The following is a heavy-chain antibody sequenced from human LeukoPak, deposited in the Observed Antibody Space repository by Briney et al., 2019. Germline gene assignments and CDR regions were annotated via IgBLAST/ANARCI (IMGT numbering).Heavy chain of an antibody. CDR1: GFTFSSYA. D-gene: IGHD4-17*01. V-gene: IGHV3-23*01. Sequence: GGSLRLSCAASGFTFSSYAMSWVRQAPGKGLEWVSGISGSGGSTYYADSVKGRFTISRDNSKNTLYLRTSSLGVDDTAVYYCARASTTVPNLLDYWGQGALVSVSS. CDR3: ARASTTVPNLLDY. CDR2: ISGSGGST. J-gene: IGHJ4*02.